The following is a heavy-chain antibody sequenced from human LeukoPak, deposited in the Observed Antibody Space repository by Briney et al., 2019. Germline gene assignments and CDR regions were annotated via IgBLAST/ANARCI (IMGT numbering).Heavy chain of an antibody. J-gene: IGHJ4*02. D-gene: IGHD2-2*01. Sequence: PGGSLRLSCAASGFTFSSYSMNWVRQAPGKGLEWVSSISSSSSYIYYADSVKGRFTISRDNAKNSLYLQMNSLRAEDMAVYYCASSIVVVPAASGSAGGYWGQGTLVTVSS. CDR1: GFTFSSYS. CDR3: ASSIVVVPAASGSAGGY. V-gene: IGHV3-21*01. CDR2: ISSSSSYI.